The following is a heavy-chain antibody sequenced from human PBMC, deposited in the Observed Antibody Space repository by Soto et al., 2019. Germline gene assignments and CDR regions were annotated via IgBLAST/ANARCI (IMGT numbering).Heavy chain of an antibody. CDR1: GFTFSSYS. CDR2: ISSSSSYI. J-gene: IGHJ3*02. D-gene: IGHD3-22*01. V-gene: IGHV3-21*01. Sequence: PGGSLRLSCAASGFTFSSYSMNWVRQAPGKGLEWVSSISSSSSYIYYADSVKGRFTISRDNAKNSLYLQMNSLRAEDTAVYYCARDRGYDSSGYYLGAFDIWGQGTMVTVSS. CDR3: ARDRGYDSSGYYLGAFDI.